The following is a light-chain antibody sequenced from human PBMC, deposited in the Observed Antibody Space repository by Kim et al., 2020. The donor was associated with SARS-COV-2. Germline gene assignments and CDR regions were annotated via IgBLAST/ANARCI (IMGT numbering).Light chain of an antibody. CDR1: SSDFGAYKY. V-gene: IGLV2-8*01. CDR3: SSFAGSNNV. J-gene: IGLJ1*01. CDR2: EVS. Sequence: QSVLTQPPSASGSPGQSVTISCTGTSSDFGAYKYVSWYQQHPGKAPKLMIYEVSQRPSGVPDRFSGSKSGNTASLTVSGLQAEDEADYYCSSFAGSNNVFGTGTKVTVL.